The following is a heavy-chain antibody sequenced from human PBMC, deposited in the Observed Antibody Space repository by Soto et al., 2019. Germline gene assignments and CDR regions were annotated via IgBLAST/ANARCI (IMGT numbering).Heavy chain of an antibody. CDR1: GGSISSGDSF. D-gene: IGHD4-17*01. CDR2: ISHNGTT. CDR3: ATLTTVTQYYYYYYMDV. Sequence: SESLCLTCTVSGGSISSGDSFWAWIRQPPGKGLEWTGAISHNGTTYFNPSLKSRVTLSVDTSKNQFSLKLSSVTAADTAVYYCATLTTVTQYYYYYYMDVWGKGTTVTVSS. V-gene: IGHV4-39*01. J-gene: IGHJ6*03.